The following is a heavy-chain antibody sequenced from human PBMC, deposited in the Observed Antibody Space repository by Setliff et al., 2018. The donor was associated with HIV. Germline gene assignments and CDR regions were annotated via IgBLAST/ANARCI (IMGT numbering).Heavy chain of an antibody. J-gene: IGHJ3*02. Sequence: GGSLRLSCAVSGFTFSSYAMHWVRQAPGKGLEWVAVIWYDGSKIYYADSLKGRFTISRDNSKNTLYLQMNSLRVEDTAVYYCAKGRYGGYDWGTLDIWGQGTMVTVSS. V-gene: IGHV3-33*06. CDR1: GFTFSSYA. CDR3: AKGRYGGYDWGTLDI. CDR2: IWYDGSKI. D-gene: IGHD5-12*01.